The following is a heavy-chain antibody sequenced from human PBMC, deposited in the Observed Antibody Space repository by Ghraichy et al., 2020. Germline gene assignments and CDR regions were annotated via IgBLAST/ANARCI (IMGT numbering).Heavy chain of an antibody. Sequence: SGPTLVKPTQTLPLTCTFSGFSLITSGMCVTWIRQPPGKALEWLALIDWDDDKYYSTSLKTRLTISKDTSKNQVVLTMTNMDPVDTATYYCAHSGRRDEGFEYWGQGTLVTVSS. J-gene: IGHJ4*02. V-gene: IGHV2-70*12. CDR3: AHSGRRDEGFEY. CDR1: GFSLITSGMC. D-gene: IGHD5-24*01. CDR2: IDWDDDK.